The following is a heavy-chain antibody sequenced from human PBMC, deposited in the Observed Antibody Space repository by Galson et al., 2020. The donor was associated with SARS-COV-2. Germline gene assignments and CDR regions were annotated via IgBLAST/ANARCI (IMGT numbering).Heavy chain of an antibody. V-gene: IGHV3-23*01. CDR1: GFTFSTYA. CDR3: AKKGAAAGNYFDF. D-gene: IGHD6-13*01. CDR2: ISGSGSLT. Sequence: GESLKIPCAASGFTFSTYAMTWVRQAPGKGLELVPSISGSGSLTYYADSVKGRFTISRDNSKNTLYLQMNSLRAEDTAVYYCAKKGAAAGNYFDFWGQGTLVIVSS. J-gene: IGHJ4*02.